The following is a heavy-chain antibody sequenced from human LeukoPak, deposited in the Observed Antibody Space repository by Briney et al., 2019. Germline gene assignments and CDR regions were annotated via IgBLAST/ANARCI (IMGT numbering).Heavy chain of an antibody. V-gene: IGHV3-33*03. CDR3: ATKRGYNYGLDY. J-gene: IGHJ4*02. Sequence: GRSLRLFCAASGFTFSSYGMHWVRQAPGKGLEWVAVIWYDGSNKYYADSVKGRFTISRDNSKNTLYLQMNSLRAEDTAVYYCATKRGYNYGLDYWGQGTLVTVSS. D-gene: IGHD5-18*01. CDR1: GFTFSSYG. CDR2: IWYDGSNK.